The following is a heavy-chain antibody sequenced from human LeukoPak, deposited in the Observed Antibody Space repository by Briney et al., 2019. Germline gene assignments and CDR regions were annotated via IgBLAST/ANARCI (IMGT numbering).Heavy chain of an antibody. CDR3: ARPLAYYYDSSGIY. CDR2: ISYDGSNK. J-gene: IGHJ4*02. CDR1: GFTFSSYA. D-gene: IGHD3-22*01. V-gene: IGHV3-30-3*01. Sequence: PGGSLRLSCAASGFTFSSYAMHWVRQAPGKGLEWVAVISYDGSNKYYADSVKGRFTISRDNSKNTLYLQMNSLRAEDTAVYYCARPLAYYYDSSGIYWGQGTLVTVSS.